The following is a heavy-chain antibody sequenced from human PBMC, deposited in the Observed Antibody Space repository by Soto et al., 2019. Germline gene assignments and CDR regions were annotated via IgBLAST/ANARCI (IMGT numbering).Heavy chain of an antibody. CDR2: IKNDGTGT. J-gene: IGHJ4*02. D-gene: IGHD5-18*01. Sequence: EVHLVESGGGLIQPGGSLTLSCAASGFMFSDYWMHWVRQAPGKGLDWVSRIKNDGTGTMYGDSVKGRLSISRNNAKNTLYLQMNSLRVEDTAVYYCVRGDGDYHDGNGYLGRHWGQGTLVTVSS. V-gene: IGHV3-74*03. CDR1: GFMFSDYW. CDR3: VRGDGDYHDGNGYLGRH.